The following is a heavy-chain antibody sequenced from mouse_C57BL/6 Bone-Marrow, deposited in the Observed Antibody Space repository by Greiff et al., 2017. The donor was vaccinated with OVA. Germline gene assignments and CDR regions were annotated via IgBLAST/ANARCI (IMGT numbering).Heavy chain of an antibody. V-gene: IGHV5-4*01. Sequence: VQLKESGGGLVKPGGSLKLSCAASGFTFSSYAMSWVRQTPEKRLEWVATISDGGSYTYYPDNVKGRFTISRDNAKNNLYLQMSHLKSEDTAMYYCARDRGYGSSYDWYFDVWGTGTTVTVSS. CDR1: GFTFSSYA. CDR2: ISDGGSYT. D-gene: IGHD1-1*01. CDR3: ARDRGYGSSYDWYFDV. J-gene: IGHJ1*03.